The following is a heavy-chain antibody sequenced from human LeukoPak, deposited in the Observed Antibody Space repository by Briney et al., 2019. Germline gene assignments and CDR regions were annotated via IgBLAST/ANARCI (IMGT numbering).Heavy chain of an antibody. J-gene: IGHJ2*01. CDR1: GGSISSYY. V-gene: IGHV4-59*01. Sequence: PSETLSLTCTVSGGSISSYYWSWIRQPPGKGPEWIGYIYYSGSTNYNPSLKSRVTISVDTSKNQFSLKLSSVTAADTAVYYCARRRDGYNPYWYFDLWGRGTLVTVSS. D-gene: IGHD5-24*01. CDR3: ARRRDGYNPYWYFDL. CDR2: IYYSGST.